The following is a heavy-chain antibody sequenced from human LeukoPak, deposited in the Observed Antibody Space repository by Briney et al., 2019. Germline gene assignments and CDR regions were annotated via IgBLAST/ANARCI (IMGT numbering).Heavy chain of an antibody. CDR2: IIPIFGTA. CDR3: ARLEWELRGGAFDI. Sequence: SVKVSCKASGGTFSSYAISWVRQAPGQGLEWMGGIIPIFGTANYAQKFQGRVTITADESTSTAYMELSSLRSDDTAVYYCARLEWELRGGAFDIWGQGTMVTVSS. J-gene: IGHJ3*02. CDR1: GGTFSSYA. V-gene: IGHV1-69*01. D-gene: IGHD1-26*01.